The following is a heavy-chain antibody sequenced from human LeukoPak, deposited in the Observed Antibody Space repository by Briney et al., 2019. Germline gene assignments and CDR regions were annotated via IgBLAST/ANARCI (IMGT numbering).Heavy chain of an antibody. J-gene: IGHJ4*02. V-gene: IGHV6-1*01. CDR1: GDSVSSNSAA. D-gene: IGHD1-26*01. CDR2: TYYRSKWYN. Sequence: SQTLSLTCAISGDSVSSNSAAWNWIRQSPSRGLEWLGRTYYRSKWYNDYAVSVKSRITINPDTSKNQYSLQLNSVTPEDTAVYYCARSPLVDPGATNFDYWGQGTLVTVSS. CDR3: ARSPLVDPGATNFDY.